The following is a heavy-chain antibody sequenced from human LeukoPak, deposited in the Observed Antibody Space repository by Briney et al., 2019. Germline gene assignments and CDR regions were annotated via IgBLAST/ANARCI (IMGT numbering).Heavy chain of an antibody. D-gene: IGHD3-22*01. V-gene: IGHV4-34*01. CDR3: ARDTPLENYYDSSGYYQM. Sequence: SETLSLTCAVYGGSFSGYYWSWIRQPPGKGLGWIGEINHSGSTNYNPSLKSRVTISVDTSKNQFSLKLSSVTAADTAVYYCARDTPLENYYDSSGYYQMWGQGTLVTVSS. CDR1: GGSFSGYY. J-gene: IGHJ4*02. CDR2: INHSGST.